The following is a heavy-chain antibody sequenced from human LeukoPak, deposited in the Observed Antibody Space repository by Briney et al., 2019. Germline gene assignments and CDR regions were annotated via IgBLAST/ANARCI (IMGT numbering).Heavy chain of an antibody. Sequence: GGSLRLSCAASGFTFSSYVMSWVRQAPGKGLEWVSVISGSGDSTYYADSVKGRFTISRDSSKNTLYVQMNSLRAEDTAVYYCAKSPSDGYNFYDYWGQGTLVTVSS. CDR2: ISGSGDST. J-gene: IGHJ4*02. D-gene: IGHD5-24*01. CDR3: AKSPSDGYNFYDY. V-gene: IGHV3-23*01. CDR1: GFTFSSYV.